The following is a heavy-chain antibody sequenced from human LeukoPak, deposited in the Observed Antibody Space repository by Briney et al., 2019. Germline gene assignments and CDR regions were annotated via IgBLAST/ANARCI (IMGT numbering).Heavy chain of an antibody. J-gene: IGHJ4*02. CDR3: VRDRNSNWWGGLDY. V-gene: IGHV1-2*02. CDR2: VNPNSGDT. Sequence: PRDSVSVSCTAAGYTFTGYYIHWVRQVPGQGLEWMGWVNPNSGDTDYAKTFQGRVTMTRDTSISSAYMDLNSLTSDDTAVYYCVRDRNSNWWGGLDYWGQGTLVTVSS. D-gene: IGHD2/OR15-2a*01. CDR1: GYTFTGYY.